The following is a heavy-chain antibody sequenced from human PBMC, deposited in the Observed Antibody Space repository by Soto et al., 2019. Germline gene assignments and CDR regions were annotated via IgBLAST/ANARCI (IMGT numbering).Heavy chain of an antibody. D-gene: IGHD2-21*01. V-gene: IGHV4-39*01. CDR2: IYYSGST. Sequence: QLQLQESGPGLVKPSETLSLTCTVSGGSISGTGYYWAWIRQPPGKGLQWIGSIYYSGSTYYNPYLKRRVTISVDTPRNQFSLKMYSVTAADTALYYCARPLFAGMVVEGGMDVWGQGTTVTVSS. CDR1: GGSISGTGYY. CDR3: ARPLFAGMVVEGGMDV. J-gene: IGHJ6*02.